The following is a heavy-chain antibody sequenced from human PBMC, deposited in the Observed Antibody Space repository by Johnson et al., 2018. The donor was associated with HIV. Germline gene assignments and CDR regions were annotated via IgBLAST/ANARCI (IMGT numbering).Heavy chain of an antibody. V-gene: IGHV3-64*04. CDR2: ISGNGGST. Sequence: QVQLVESGGGLVQPGGSLRLSCGASGFTFSSHHMHWVRQAPGKGLEHVSAISGNGGSTYYADSVKGRFTISTDNSKNTLYLQMNSLRAEDTAVYYCEIDLRFNRTVQGLIIISGAFDMWGQGTMVTVSS. CDR1: GFTFSSHH. D-gene: IGHD3-10*01. J-gene: IGHJ3*02. CDR3: EIDLRFNRTVQGLIIISGAFDM.